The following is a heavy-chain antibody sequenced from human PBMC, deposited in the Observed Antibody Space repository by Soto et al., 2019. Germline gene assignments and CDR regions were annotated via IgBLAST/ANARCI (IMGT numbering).Heavy chain of an antibody. CDR1: GFTFSAYA. V-gene: IGHV3-23*01. J-gene: IGHJ2*01. CDR3: GRKWGDDFIYFDL. CDR2: ITGSGGNT. D-gene: IGHD1-26*01. Sequence: EVQLLESGGALVQPGGSLRLSCAASGFTFSAYAMSWVRQAPGKGLQWVSTITGSGGNTYYADSVRGRFTISRDNSKNTLHLQMSGLRAEDTAVLYCGRKWGDDFIYFDLWGRGTLVTVSS.